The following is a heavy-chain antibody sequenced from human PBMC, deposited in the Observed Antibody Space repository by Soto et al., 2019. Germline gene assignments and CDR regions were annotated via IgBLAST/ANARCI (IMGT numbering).Heavy chain of an antibody. J-gene: IGHJ6*02. Sequence: QITLKESGPTLVKPTQTLTLTCTFSGFSLTSGVVGVGWIRQPPGEALEWLALIYWNDEQYYNPSLRNRLTITTDTSKNQVVLTMSNIDPVDTATYYCAHRLPGPSGYDVWGQGTTVTVSS. V-gene: IGHV2-5*01. CDR1: GFSLTSGVVG. CDR2: IYWNDEQ. CDR3: AHRLPGPSGYDV. D-gene: IGHD6-13*01.